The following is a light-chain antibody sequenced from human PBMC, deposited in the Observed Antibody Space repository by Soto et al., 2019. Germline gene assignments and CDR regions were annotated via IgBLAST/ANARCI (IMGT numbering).Light chain of an antibody. CDR3: SSYSGRDNYV. CDR2: EVS. J-gene: IGLJ1*01. CDR1: SSDVGGYNF. Sequence: QSALTQPPSASGSPGQSVTISCTGTSSDVGGYNFVSWYQQYPGKAPKLMIYEVSKRPSGVPDRFSGSKSGNTASLTISGLQAEDEADAYCSSYSGRDNYVFGTGTKLTVL. V-gene: IGLV2-8*01.